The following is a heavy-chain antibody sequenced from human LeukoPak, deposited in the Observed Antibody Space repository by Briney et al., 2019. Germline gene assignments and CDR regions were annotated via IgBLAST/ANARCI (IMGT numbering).Heavy chain of an antibody. CDR2: ISGSGDNT. D-gene: IGHD3-16*01. CDR3: ANDLPGRVWFDY. CDR1: GFTFSSYA. V-gene: IGHV3-23*01. Sequence: GGSLRLSCAASGFTFSSYAMSWVRQAPGKGLEWVSAISGSGDNTYYADSVKGRFTISRDNSKNTLYLQMNSLRAEDTAIYYCANDLPGRVWFDYWGQGTLVTVSS. J-gene: IGHJ4*02.